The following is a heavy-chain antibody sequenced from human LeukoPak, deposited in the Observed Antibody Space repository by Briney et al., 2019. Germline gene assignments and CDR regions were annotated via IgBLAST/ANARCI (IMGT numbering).Heavy chain of an antibody. CDR3: ARGPNYDFWSGPYYYGMDV. CDR1: GGSISSGDYY. Sequence: SETLSLTCTVSGGSISSGDYYWSWIRQPPGKGLEWIGYIYYSGSTYYNPSLKSRVTISVDTSKNQFSLKLSSVTAADTAVYYCARGPNYDFWSGPYYYGMDVWGQGPRSPSP. D-gene: IGHD3-3*01. V-gene: IGHV4-30-4*01. CDR2: IYYSGST. J-gene: IGHJ6*02.